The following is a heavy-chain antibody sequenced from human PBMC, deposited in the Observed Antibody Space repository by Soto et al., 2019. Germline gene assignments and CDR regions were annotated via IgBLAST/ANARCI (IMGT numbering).Heavy chain of an antibody. J-gene: IGHJ4*02. D-gene: IGHD4-17*01. CDR3: ARDPNYGGFDY. CDR1: GFTFSSYG. Sequence: QVQLVESGGGVVQPGRSLRLSCAASGFTFSSYGMHWVRQAPGKGLEWVAVIWYDGSNKYYADSVKGRFTISRDNSKNTLSLQMNSLRAEDTAVYYCARDPNYGGFDYWGQGTLVTVSS. V-gene: IGHV3-33*01. CDR2: IWYDGSNK.